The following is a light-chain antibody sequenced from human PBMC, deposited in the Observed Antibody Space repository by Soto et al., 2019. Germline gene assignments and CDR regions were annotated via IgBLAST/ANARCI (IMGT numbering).Light chain of an antibody. CDR2: GAS. V-gene: IGKV3-15*01. CDR1: QGVTGN. Sequence: ERVMTQAPANLSVSPGERARLSWRAGQGVTGNLAWYQQTPGQARRLLIEGASIRTTGIPARLSCSGAGREVTLTISSLQPEDLAVYFCQQYNDWPLTFGGGPNVHIK. CDR3: QQYNDWPLT. J-gene: IGKJ4*01.